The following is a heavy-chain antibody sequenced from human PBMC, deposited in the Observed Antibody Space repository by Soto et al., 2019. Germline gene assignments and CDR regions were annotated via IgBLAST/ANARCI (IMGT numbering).Heavy chain of an antibody. D-gene: IGHD5-12*01. CDR3: ASAGSRGYEHFDL. V-gene: IGHV1-18*01. Sequence: ASVKVSCKGSGYGFTTYGITWVRQAPGQGLEWMAWISAHNGNTNYAQKLQGRVTVTRDTSTSTAYMELRSLRSDDTAVYYCASAGSRGYEHFDLWGQGTLVTVSS. J-gene: IGHJ4*02. CDR1: GYGFTTYG. CDR2: ISAHNGNT.